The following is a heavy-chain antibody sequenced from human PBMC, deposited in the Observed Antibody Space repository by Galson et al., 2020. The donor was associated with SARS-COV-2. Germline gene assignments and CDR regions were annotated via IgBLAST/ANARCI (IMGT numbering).Heavy chain of an antibody. V-gene: IGHV3-21*01. D-gene: IGHD3-10*01. CDR3: ARDNWTYGQYDY. J-gene: IGHJ4*02. CDR2: ISSSSTYI. CDR1: GFTFSSFS. Sequence: GGSLRLSCAASGFTFSSFSMNWVRQAPGKGLEWVSSISSSSTYIYYTDSVKGRFTISRDNDKNSLYLQMNSLGAEDAAVYYCARDNWTYGQYDYWGQGTLVTVSS.